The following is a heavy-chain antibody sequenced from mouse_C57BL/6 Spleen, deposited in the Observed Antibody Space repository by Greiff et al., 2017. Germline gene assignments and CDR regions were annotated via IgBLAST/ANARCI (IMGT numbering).Heavy chain of an antibody. CDR3: ARRDGSSYEGYFDV. D-gene: IGHD1-1*01. CDR1: GYTFTSYW. CDR2: IHPNSGST. J-gene: IGHJ1*03. Sequence: VQLQQPGAELVKPGASVKLSCKASGYTFTSYWMHWVKQRPGQGLEWIGMIHPNSGSTNYNEKFKSKATLTVDKSSSTAYMQLSSLTSEDSAVYDCARRDGSSYEGYFDVWGTGTTVTVSS. V-gene: IGHV1-64*01.